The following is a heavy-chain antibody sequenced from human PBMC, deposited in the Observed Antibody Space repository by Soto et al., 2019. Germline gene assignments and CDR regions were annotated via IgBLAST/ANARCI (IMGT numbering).Heavy chain of an antibody. CDR3: ARGPHYDNSGYYTYFDY. CDR1: GFTFSSYG. V-gene: IGHV3-33*01. D-gene: IGHD3-22*01. Sequence: GWSLRLSCAASGFTFSSYGVHWVRQAPGKGLEWVAVIWYDGSNKYYADSVKGRFTISRDNSKNTLYLQMNSLRAEDTGVYYCARGPHYDNSGYYTYFDYWGLGTLVTVSS. J-gene: IGHJ4*02. CDR2: IWYDGSNK.